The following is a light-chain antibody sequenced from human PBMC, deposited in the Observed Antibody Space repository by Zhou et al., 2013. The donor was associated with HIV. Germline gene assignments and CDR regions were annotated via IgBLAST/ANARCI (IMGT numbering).Light chain of an antibody. Sequence: DIQMTQSPSSVSASVGDRVTITCRASQDISSYLAWYQHKPGKAPNLLIYVASNLQSGVPSRFSGSGSETEFTLTISSLQPEDFATYYCLQDYNYPYTFGQGTKLEIK. CDR3: LQDYNYPYT. CDR2: VAS. J-gene: IGKJ2*01. V-gene: IGKV1-12*01. CDR1: QDISSY.